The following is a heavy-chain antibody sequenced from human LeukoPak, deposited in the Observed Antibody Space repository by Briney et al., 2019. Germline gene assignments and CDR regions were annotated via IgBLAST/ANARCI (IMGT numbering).Heavy chain of an antibody. CDR1: GFTFSSYA. D-gene: IGHD3-22*01. CDR2: ISGSGGST. J-gene: IGHJ4*02. V-gene: IGHV3-23*01. CDR3: AKDRSGYYDSSGYYPTPILDY. Sequence: GGSLRLSCAASGFTFSSYAMSWVRQAPGKGLEWVSAISGSGGSTYYADSVKGRFTISRDNSKNTLYLQMNSLRAEDTAVYYCAKDRSGYYDSSGYYPTPILDYWGQGTLVTVSS.